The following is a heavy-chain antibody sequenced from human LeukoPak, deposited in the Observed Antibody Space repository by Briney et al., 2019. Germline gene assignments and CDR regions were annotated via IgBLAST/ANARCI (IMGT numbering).Heavy chain of an antibody. D-gene: IGHD6-13*01. J-gene: IGHJ4*02. CDR1: GYTFTGYY. CDR3: AREVIDSSSWPYFDY. CDR2: INPNSGGT. Sequence: GASVKVSCKASGYTFTGYYMHWVRQAPGQGLEWMGWINPNSGGTNYAQKFQGRVTMTRDTSISTAYMELSRLRSDDTAVYYCAREVIDSSSWPYFDYWGQGTLVTVSS. V-gene: IGHV1-2*02.